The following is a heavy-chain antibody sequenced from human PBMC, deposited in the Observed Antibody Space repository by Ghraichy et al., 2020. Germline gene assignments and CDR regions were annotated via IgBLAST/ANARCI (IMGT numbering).Heavy chain of an antibody. Sequence: ASVKVSCKASGYTFTSYDINWVRQATGQGLEWMGWMNPNSGNTGYAQKFQGRVTITRNTSISTAYMELSSLRSEDTAVYYCVREGYDSSGYDYWGQGNLVTVSS. CDR3: VREGYDSSGYDY. CDR2: MNPNSGNT. CDR1: GYTFTSYD. J-gene: IGHJ4*02. D-gene: IGHD3-22*01. V-gene: IGHV1-8*03.